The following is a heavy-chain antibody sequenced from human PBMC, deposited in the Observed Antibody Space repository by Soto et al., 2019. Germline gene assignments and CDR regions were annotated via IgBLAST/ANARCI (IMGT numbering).Heavy chain of an antibody. D-gene: IGHD6-6*01. Sequence: PGGSLRLSCSASGFTFCSYAMSWVRQAPGKGLEWVSAISGSGGSTYYADSVKGRFTISRDNSKNTLYLQMNSLRAEDTAVYYCAKGGAGGQLVRRGSYYYYYMDVWGKGTTVTVSS. J-gene: IGHJ6*03. CDR1: GFTFCSYA. CDR2: ISGSGGST. V-gene: IGHV3-23*01. CDR3: AKGGAGGQLVRRGSYYYYYMDV.